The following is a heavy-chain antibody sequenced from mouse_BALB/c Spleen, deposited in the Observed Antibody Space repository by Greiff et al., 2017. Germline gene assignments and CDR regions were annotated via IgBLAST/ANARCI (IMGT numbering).Heavy chain of an antibody. Sequence: EVQLQESGGDLVKPGGSLKLSCAASGFTFSSYGMSWVRQTPDKRLEWVATISSGGSYTYYPDSVKGRFTISRDNAKNTLYLQMSSLKSEDTAMYYCARRGLYYDYDAGSFDYWGQGTTLTVSS. CDR1: GFTFSSYG. J-gene: IGHJ2*01. CDR3: ARRGLYYDYDAGSFDY. CDR2: ISSGGSYT. V-gene: IGHV5-6*01. D-gene: IGHD2-4*01.